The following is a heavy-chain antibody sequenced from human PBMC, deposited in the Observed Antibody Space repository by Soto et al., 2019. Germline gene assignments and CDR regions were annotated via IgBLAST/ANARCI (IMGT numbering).Heavy chain of an antibody. V-gene: IGHV3-30*18. CDR2: ISYDGSNK. Sequence: GGSLRLSCAASGFTFSSYGMHWVRQAPGKGLEWVAVISYDGSNKYYADSVKGRFTISRDNSKNTLYLQMNSLRAEDTAVYYCAKSFARGGYYYYFDYWGQGTLVTVSS. J-gene: IGHJ4*02. CDR3: AKSFARGGYYYYFDY. D-gene: IGHD3-22*01. CDR1: GFTFSSYG.